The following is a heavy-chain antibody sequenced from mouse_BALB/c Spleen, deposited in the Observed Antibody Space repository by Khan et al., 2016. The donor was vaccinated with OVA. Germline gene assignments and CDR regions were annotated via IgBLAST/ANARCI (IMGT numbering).Heavy chain of an antibody. J-gene: IGHJ2*01. Sequence: QLEESGPGLVKPSQSLSLTCTVTGYSITSDYAWNWIRQFPGNKLEWMGYISYSGSTSYKPSLKSRISINRDTAKNQFFLQLNSVTTEDTATYYCARSIMANWGQGTTLTVSS. CDR2: ISYSGST. V-gene: IGHV3-2*02. CDR1: GYSITSDYA. CDR3: ARSIMAN.